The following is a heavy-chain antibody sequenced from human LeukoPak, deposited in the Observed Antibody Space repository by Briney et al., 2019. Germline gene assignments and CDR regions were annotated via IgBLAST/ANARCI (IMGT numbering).Heavy chain of an antibody. V-gene: IGHV4-34*01. CDR3: ARGQQWLVDY. J-gene: IGHJ4*02. Sequence: SETLSLTCAVYGGSFSGYYWSWIRQPPGKGLEWIGEINHSGSTNYNPSLKSRVTISVDTSKNQFSLKLSSVTAADTAVYYCARGQQWLVDYWGQGTLVTVSS. CDR1: GGSFSGYY. D-gene: IGHD6-19*01. CDR2: INHSGST.